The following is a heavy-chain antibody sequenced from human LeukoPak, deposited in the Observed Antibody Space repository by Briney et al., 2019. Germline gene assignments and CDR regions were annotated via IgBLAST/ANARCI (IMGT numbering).Heavy chain of an antibody. D-gene: IGHD5-18*01. CDR3: ARAGSYGYDY. CDR1: GGSFSGYY. Sequence: SETLSLTCAVYGGSFSGYYWSWIRQPPGKGLEWIGEINHSGSTNYNPSLKSRVTISVDTSKNQFSLKLSSVTAADTAVYYCARAGSYGYDYWGRGTLVTVSS. CDR2: INHSGST. J-gene: IGHJ4*02. V-gene: IGHV4-34*01.